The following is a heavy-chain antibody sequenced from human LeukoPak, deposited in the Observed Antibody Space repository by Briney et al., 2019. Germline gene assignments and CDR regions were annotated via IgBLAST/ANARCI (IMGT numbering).Heavy chain of an antibody. CDR3: ARLFGEVTIYDY. V-gene: IGHV3-11*04. D-gene: IGHD3-10*01. J-gene: IGHJ4*02. Sequence: GSLRLSCAASGFTFSDYYMSWIRQAPGKGLEWISYISSSGRTIYYADSVKGRFTISRDNAKNSLYLEMSSLRAEDTAEYYCARLFGEVTIYDYWGQGTLVTVSS. CDR1: GFTFSDYY. CDR2: ISSSGRTI.